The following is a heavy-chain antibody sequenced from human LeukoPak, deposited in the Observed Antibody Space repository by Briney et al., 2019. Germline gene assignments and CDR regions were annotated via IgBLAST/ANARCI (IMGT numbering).Heavy chain of an antibody. CDR3: ARSVGSDFDF. CDR2: TYYRSKWSN. CDR1: GDSVSSKSAA. V-gene: IGHV6-1*01. D-gene: IGHD1-26*01. J-gene: IGHJ4*02. Sequence: SQTLSLTCAISGDSVSSKSAAWNWIRQSPSRGLEWLGRTYYRSKWSNDYAVSVRSRISVNPDTSKNQFSLQLTSVTPGDTAVYYCARSVGSDFDFRGQGTLVTVSS.